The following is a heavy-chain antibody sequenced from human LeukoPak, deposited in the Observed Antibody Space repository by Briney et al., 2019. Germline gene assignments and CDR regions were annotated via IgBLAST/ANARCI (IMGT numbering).Heavy chain of an antibody. CDR2: IYSGGST. CDR1: GFTHRSNY. D-gene: IGHD1-14*01. Sequence: GGSLRLSCAASGFTHRSNYMRWVRQAPGKGLEWVSVIYSGGSTYYADSVKGRFTISIDNSKNPLYLQMNSLRAEDTAVYYCARETLPGYFQHWGQGTLVTVSS. CDR3: ARETLPGYFQH. J-gene: IGHJ1*01. V-gene: IGHV3-66*01.